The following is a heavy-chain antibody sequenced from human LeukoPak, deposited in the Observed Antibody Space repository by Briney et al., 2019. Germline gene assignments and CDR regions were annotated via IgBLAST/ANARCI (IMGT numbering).Heavy chain of an antibody. J-gene: IGHJ4*02. CDR2: IRSKAYGETA. V-gene: IGHV3-49*03. D-gene: IGHD1-1*01. CDR3: TRDRGAYNLYDY. CDR1: GFTFGDYA. Sequence: GGSLRLSCTAFGFTFGDYAMSWIRQAPGKGLEWVGFIRSKAYGETADYAASVKGTFTISRDDSKAIAYLQMNSLKTEDTAVYHCTRDRGAYNLYDYWGQGTLVTVSS.